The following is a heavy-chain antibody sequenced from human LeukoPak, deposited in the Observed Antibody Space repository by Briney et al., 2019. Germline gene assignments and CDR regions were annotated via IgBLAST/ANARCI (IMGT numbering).Heavy chain of an antibody. Sequence: GASVKVSCKASGGTFSSYAISWVRQAPGQGLEWMGGIIPIFGTANYAQKFQGRVTITADKSTSTAYMELSSLRSEDTAVYYCARARGKQWLVRGFHYYYYMDVWGKGTTVTVSS. V-gene: IGHV1-69*06. D-gene: IGHD6-19*01. J-gene: IGHJ6*03. CDR1: GGTFSSYA. CDR2: IIPIFGTA. CDR3: ARARGKQWLVRGFHYYYYMDV.